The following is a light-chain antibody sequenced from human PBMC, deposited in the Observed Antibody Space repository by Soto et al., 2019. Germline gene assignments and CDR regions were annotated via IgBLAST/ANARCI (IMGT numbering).Light chain of an antibody. Sequence: EILLTQSPGTLSLSPGEQATLSCRASQSVSSSYLAWYQQKPAQAPRLXVYRASSRATGSPDRFSGSGSGTGFTLTISILETEDFAVYYCQQYGSSPPWTVGQGTKVEI. CDR3: QQYGSSPPWT. CDR2: RAS. V-gene: IGKV3-20*01. CDR1: QSVSSSY. J-gene: IGKJ1*01.